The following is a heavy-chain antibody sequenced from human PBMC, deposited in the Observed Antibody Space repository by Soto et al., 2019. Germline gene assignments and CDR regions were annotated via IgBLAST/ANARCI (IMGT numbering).Heavy chain of an antibody. CDR3: TTDRQKGSQYYYYGMDV. Sequence: PGGSLRLSCAASGFTFSNAWMSWVRQAPGKGLEWVGRIKSKTDGGTTDYAAPVKGRFTISRDDSKNTLYLQMNSLKTEDTAVYYCTTDRQKGSQYYYYGMDVWGQGTTVTVS. CDR1: GFTFSNAW. J-gene: IGHJ6*02. CDR2: IKSKTDGGTT. V-gene: IGHV3-15*01.